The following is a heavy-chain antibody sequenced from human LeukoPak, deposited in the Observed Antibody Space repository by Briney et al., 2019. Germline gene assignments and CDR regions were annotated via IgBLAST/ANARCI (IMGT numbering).Heavy chain of an antibody. CDR3: ARVPFYGSSGYSDY. V-gene: IGHV3-53*01. CDR1: GFTVSSNY. Sequence: PGGSLRLSCAASGFTVSSNYMSWVRQAPGKGLEWVSVIYSGGSTYYADSVKGRFTISRDNSKNTLYLQMNSLRAEDTAVYYCARVPFYGSSGYSDYWGQGTLVTVSS. CDR2: IYSGGST. J-gene: IGHJ4*02. D-gene: IGHD3-22*01.